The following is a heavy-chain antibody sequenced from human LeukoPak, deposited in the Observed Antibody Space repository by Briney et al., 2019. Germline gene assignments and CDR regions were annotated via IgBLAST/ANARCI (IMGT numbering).Heavy chain of an antibody. Sequence: PSETLSLTCAVYGGSFSGYYWSWIRQPPGKGLEWIGEINHSGSTNYNPSLKSRVTMSVDTSKNQFSLKLSSVTAADTAVYYCAKYYYDSPSIYYYYYGMDVWGQGTTVTVSS. CDR1: GGSFSGYY. CDR2: INHSGST. D-gene: IGHD3-22*01. V-gene: IGHV4-34*01. J-gene: IGHJ6*02. CDR3: AKYYYDSPSIYYYYYGMDV.